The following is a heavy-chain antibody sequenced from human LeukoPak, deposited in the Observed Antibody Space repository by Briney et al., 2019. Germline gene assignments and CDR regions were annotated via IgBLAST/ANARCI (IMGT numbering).Heavy chain of an antibody. D-gene: IGHD4-17*01. CDR3: ARDTRGDYVVDY. Sequence: ASVKVSCKASGYTFTSYDINWVRQATGQGLEWMGWMNPNSGNTGYAQKFQGRVTMTRNTSISTAYMELSSLRSEDTAVYYCARDTRGDYVVDYWGQGTLVTVSS. J-gene: IGHJ4*02. CDR2: MNPNSGNT. V-gene: IGHV1-8*01. CDR1: GYTFTSYD.